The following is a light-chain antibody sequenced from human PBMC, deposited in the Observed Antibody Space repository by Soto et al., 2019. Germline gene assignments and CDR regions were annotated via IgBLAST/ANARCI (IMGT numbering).Light chain of an antibody. V-gene: IGKV1-27*01. CDR1: QGISNY. J-gene: IGKJ4*01. CDR2: GAS. Sequence: IQMTQSPSSLSASVGDRVTITCRASQGISNYLAWFQQKPGSLPKLLIYGASTLQPGAPSRFSGSGFGTDFTLTISSMQTEDVPDYSCQKYNSAPLTFGGGTKVDSK. CDR3: QKYNSAPLT.